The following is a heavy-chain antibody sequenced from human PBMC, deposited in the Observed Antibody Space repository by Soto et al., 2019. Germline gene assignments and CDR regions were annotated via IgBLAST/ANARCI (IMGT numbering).Heavy chain of an antibody. D-gene: IGHD3-10*01. Sequence: SETLSLTCTVSGGSISSSSYYWGWIRQPPGKGLEWIGSIYYSGSTYYNPSLKSRVTISVDTSKNQFSLKLSSVTAADTAVYYCALITMVRGDFDYWGQGTLVTVSS. CDR3: ALITMVRGDFDY. V-gene: IGHV4-39*01. J-gene: IGHJ4*02. CDR2: IYYSGST. CDR1: GGSISSSSYY.